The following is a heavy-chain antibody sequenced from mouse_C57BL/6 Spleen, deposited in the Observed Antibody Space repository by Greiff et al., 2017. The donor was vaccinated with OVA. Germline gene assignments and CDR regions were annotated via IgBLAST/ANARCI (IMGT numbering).Heavy chain of an antibody. Sequence: ESGPGLVKPSQSLSLTCSVTGYSITSGYYWNWIRQFPGNKLEWMGYISYDGSNNYNPSLKNRISITRDTSKNQFFLKLNSVTTEDTATYYCARGGGYGNYAAYWGQGTLVTVSA. CDR3: ARGGGYGNYAAY. CDR2: ISYDGSN. CDR1: GYSITSGYY. V-gene: IGHV3-6*01. J-gene: IGHJ3*01. D-gene: IGHD2-1*01.